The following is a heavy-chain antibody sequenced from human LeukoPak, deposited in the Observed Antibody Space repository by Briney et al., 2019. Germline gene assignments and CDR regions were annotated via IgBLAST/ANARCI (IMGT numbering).Heavy chain of an antibody. CDR2: ISWDSGSI. J-gene: IGHJ6*03. V-gene: IGHV3-9*01. D-gene: IGHD2-15*01. CDR1: GFTFDEHA. Sequence: GGSLRLSCAGSGFTFDEHAMHWVRQAPGKGLEWVSGISWDSGSIAYADSVKGRFTISRDNAKNLLFLQMSSLRAADTALYYCVKGHCSSSSCFPNYYYYMDVWGTGTTVTVSS. CDR3: VKGHCSSSSCFPNYYYYMDV.